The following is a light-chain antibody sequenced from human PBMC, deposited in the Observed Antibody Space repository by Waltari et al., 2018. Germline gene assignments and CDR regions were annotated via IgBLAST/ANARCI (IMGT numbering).Light chain of an antibody. J-gene: IGKJ1*01. Sequence: DIVMTQSPATLSVSPGERATLSCRASQSISIGLAWYQQQRGQPPRLLIFGASTRATGVPARFSGSGSGTEFTLTISTMQSEDFAVYYCQQYNKWPSWTFGQGTKVEIK. V-gene: IGKV3-15*01. CDR2: GAS. CDR3: QQYNKWPSWT. CDR1: QSISIG.